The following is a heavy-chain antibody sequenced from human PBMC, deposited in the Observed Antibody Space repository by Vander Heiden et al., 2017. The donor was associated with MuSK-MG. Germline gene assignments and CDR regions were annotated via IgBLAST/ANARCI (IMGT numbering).Heavy chain of an antibody. CDR1: GGTFSSYA. J-gene: IGHJ4*02. CDR2: IIPIFGTA. Sequence: QVQLVQSGAEVKKPGSSVKVSCKASGGTFSSYAISWVRQAPGQGLEWMGGIIPIFGTANYAQKVQGRVTITADESTSTAYMELSSLRSEDTAVYYCARDRNNGIAAAGFDYWGQGTLVTVYS. CDR3: ARDRNNGIAAAGFDY. D-gene: IGHD6-13*01. V-gene: IGHV1-69*01.